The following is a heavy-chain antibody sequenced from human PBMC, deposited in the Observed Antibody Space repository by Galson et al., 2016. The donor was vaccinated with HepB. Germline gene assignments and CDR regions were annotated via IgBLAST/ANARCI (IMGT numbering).Heavy chain of an antibody. V-gene: IGHV3-73*01. CDR3: SSRDFTHYGVDY. Sequence: SLRLSCAGSGFIFSGSVMHWVRQASGKGLEWVGRIRSKTHSSATAYATSVEGRFTISRDDSKNTTYLLMNCLKTEDTAVYYCSSRDFTHYGVDYWGLGTLVIVSS. J-gene: IGHJ4*02. CDR2: IRSKTHSSAT. D-gene: IGHD3-16*01. CDR1: GFIFSGSV.